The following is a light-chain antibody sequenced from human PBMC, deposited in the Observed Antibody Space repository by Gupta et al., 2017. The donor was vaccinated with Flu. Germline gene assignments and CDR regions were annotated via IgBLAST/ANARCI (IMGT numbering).Light chain of an antibody. Sequence: SSELTQAPAVSVALGQTARITCQGDSLRSYYASWYQQKPGQAPVLVIYAKNNRPSGIPDRFSGSSSGNTASLTITGTQAEDEADYYCNSRDSSDNHQAVFGGGTKLTVL. CDR3: NSRDSSDNHQAV. V-gene: IGLV3-19*01. CDR2: AKN. J-gene: IGLJ2*01. CDR1: SLRSYY.